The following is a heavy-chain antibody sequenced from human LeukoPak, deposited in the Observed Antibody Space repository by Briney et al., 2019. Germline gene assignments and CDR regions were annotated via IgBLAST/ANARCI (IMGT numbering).Heavy chain of an antibody. V-gene: IGHV3-11*01. D-gene: IGHD5-12*01. J-gene: IGHJ4*02. CDR2: ISSSGSTI. Sequence: RGSLRLSCAACGFTFSDYYMSWIRQAQGKGLEWVSYISSSGSTIYYADSVKGRFTISRDNAKNSLYLQMNGLRAEDTAVYYCARGASNSGYDSEYYFDYWGQGTLVTVSS. CDR3: ARGASNSGYDSEYYFDY. CDR1: GFTFSDYY.